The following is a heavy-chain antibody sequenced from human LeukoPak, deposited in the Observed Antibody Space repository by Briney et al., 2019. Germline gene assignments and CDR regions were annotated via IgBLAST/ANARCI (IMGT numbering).Heavy chain of an antibody. D-gene: IGHD6-19*01. CDR1: GGTFSSYA. CDR3: ARGESGIAVAGTPYYYYMDV. V-gene: IGHV1-69*01. Sequence: SVKVSCKASGGTFSSYAISWVRQAPGQWLEWMGGIIPIFGTANYAQKFQGRVTITADESTSTAYMELSSLRSEDTAVYYCARGESGIAVAGTPYYYYMDVWGKGTTVTVSS. CDR2: IIPIFGTA. J-gene: IGHJ6*03.